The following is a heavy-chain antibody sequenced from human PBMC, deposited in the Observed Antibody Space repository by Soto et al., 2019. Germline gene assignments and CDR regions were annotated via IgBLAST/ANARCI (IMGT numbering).Heavy chain of an antibody. V-gene: IGHV3-23*01. CDR1: GFTFSSYA. CDR3: ARVMCGDCSANNSYSMDV. D-gene: IGHD2-21*02. J-gene: IGHJ6*02. CDR2: ISGSGGST. Sequence: SLSLSFAASGFTFSSYAMSWFRQAPGKGLEWVSAISGSGGSTYYADSLKALFTMSRENAKNPLYRQMTTPRAEDTAVYSCARVMCGDCSANNSYSMDVGGQGTTSTVSS.